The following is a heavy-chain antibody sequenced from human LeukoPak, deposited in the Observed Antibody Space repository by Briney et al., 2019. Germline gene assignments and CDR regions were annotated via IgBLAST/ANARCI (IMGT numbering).Heavy chain of an antibody. D-gene: IGHD6-19*01. CDR3: AGYSGIAVAGWEIGTFDY. Sequence: ASETLSLTCAVYGGSLSGYYWSWIRQPPGKRLEWIAYMYYSGSTKYNPSLKSRVTMSVDTSKNLFSLRLSSVTAADTAVYYCAGYSGIAVAGWEIGTFDYWGQGTLVTVSS. V-gene: IGHV4-59*01. J-gene: IGHJ4*02. CDR1: GGSLSGYY. CDR2: MYYSGST.